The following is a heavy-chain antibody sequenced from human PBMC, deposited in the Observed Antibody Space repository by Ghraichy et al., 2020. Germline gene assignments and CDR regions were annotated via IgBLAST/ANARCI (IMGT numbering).Heavy chain of an antibody. CDR2: IYHSGST. V-gene: IGHV4-38-2*01. J-gene: IGHJ5*02. CDR3: ARGAPSIFDP. D-gene: IGHD2-21*01. CDR1: GYSISSGGY. Sequence: SETLSLTCAVSGYSISSGGYWGWLRQPAGKGVEWSASIYHSGSTYYHPSLKSRVTLSLDTSKNQSSLKLTSATAADTAVYYCARGAPSIFDPWCQGTLVTVSS.